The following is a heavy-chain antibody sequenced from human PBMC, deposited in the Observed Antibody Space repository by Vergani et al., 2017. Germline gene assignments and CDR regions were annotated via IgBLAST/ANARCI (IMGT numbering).Heavy chain of an antibody. CDR3: ARGARSGYYGAFDY. V-gene: IGHV4-59*01. Sequence: QVQLQESGPGLVKPSETLSLTCTVPGGSISSYYWSWIRQPPGKGLEWIGYIYYSWSTNHNPSLKSRVTISVDTSKNRFSLKLSSVTAADTAVYYCARGARSGYYGAFDYWGQGTLVTVSS. CDR1: GGSISSYY. J-gene: IGHJ4*02. D-gene: IGHD3-22*01. CDR2: IYYSWST.